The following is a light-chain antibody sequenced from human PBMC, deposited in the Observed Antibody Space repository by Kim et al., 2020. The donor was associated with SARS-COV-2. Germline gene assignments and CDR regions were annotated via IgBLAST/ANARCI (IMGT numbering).Light chain of an antibody. Sequence: DVVMTQSPLSLPVTLGQPASISCRSSQGLEYSDGSVYLDWFQQRPGQPPRRLIYEVSNRDSGVPDRFSGSGSGTDFTLKISRVEAEDVAIYYCMQGTHWPWTFGQGTKVDIK. V-gene: IGKV2-30*01. CDR3: MQGTHWPWT. CDR1: QGLEYSDGSVY. CDR2: EVS. J-gene: IGKJ1*01.